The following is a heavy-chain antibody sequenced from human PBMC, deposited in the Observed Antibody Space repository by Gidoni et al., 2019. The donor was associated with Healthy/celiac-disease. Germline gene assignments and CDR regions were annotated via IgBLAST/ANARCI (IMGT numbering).Heavy chain of an antibody. D-gene: IGHD1-26*01. CDR3: AREGGGSYPPDY. Sequence: QVQLVESGGGVVQPGRSLRLSCAASGFTFSSYGMHWVRQAPGKGLEWVAVIWYDGSNKYYADSVKGRFTISRDNSKNTLYLQMNSLRAEDTAVYYCAREGGGSYPPDYWGQGTLVTVSS. V-gene: IGHV3-33*01. CDR2: IWYDGSNK. CDR1: GFTFSSYG. J-gene: IGHJ4*02.